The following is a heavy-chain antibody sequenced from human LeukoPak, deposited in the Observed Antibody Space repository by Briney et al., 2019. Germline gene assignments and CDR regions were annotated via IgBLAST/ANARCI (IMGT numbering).Heavy chain of an antibody. J-gene: IGHJ5*02. CDR1: GFTFSSYA. D-gene: IGHD3-3*01. Sequence: GGSLRLSCAASGFTFSSYAMSWVRQAPGKGLEWVSAISGSGGSTYYADSVKGRFTISRDNSKNTLYLQMNSLRAEDTAVYYCAKVGITIFGVVPNWFDPWGQGTLVTVSS. V-gene: IGHV3-23*01. CDR3: AKVGITIFGVVPNWFDP. CDR2: ISGSGGST.